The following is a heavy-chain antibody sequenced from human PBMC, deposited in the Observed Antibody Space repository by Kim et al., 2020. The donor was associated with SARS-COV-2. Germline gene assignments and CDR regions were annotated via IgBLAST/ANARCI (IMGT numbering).Heavy chain of an antibody. CDR3: ARHRDYGDPRGFDY. V-gene: IGHV4-39*01. J-gene: IGHJ4*02. D-gene: IGHD4-17*01. Sequence: SETLSLTCTVSGGSISSSSYYWGWIRQPPGKGLEWIGSIYYSGSTYYNPSLKSRVTISVDTSKNQFSLKLSSVTAADTAVYYCARHRDYGDPRGFDYWGQGTLVTVSS. CDR1: GGSISSSSYY. CDR2: IYYSGST.